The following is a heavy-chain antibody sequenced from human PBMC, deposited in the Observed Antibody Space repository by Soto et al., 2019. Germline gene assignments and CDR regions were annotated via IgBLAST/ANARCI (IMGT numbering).Heavy chain of an antibody. CDR1: EFTFSSYA. D-gene: IGHD6-13*01. V-gene: IGHV3-23*01. Sequence: EVQLLESGGGLVQPGGSLRLSCAASEFTFSSYAMSWVRQAPGKRLEWVSAISGSGDRTYYADSVKGRFTISRDNSRNTLHLQMNSLRVEDTAVYYCAKTLLSTSWYGLHDYGSQGTLVTVSS. CDR2: ISGSGDRT. CDR3: AKTLLSTSWYGLHDY. J-gene: IGHJ4*02.